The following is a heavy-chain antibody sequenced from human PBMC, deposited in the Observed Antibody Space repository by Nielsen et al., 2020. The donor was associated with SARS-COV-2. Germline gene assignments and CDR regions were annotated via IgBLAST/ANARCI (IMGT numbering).Heavy chain of an antibody. CDR3: ASFPNYYDSSGPTWYFDY. D-gene: IGHD3-22*01. J-gene: IGHJ4*02. Sequence: GGSLRLSCAASGFTCSSYWMSWVRQAPGKGLEWVANIKQDGSEKYYADSVKGRFTISRDNSKNTLYLQMNSLRAEDTAMYYCASFPNYYDSSGPTWYFDYWGQGTLVTVSS. CDR1: GFTCSSYW. CDR2: IKQDGSEK. V-gene: IGHV3-7*01.